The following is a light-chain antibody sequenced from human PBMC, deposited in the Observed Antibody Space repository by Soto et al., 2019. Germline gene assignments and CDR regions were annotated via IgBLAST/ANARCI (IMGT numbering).Light chain of an antibody. CDR3: GADHGSGSNFVWV. J-gene: IGLJ3*02. V-gene: IGLV9-49*01. CDR1: SGYSYYK. Sequence: QLVLTQPPSASASLGASVTLTCTLSSGYSYYKVDWYQQRPGKGPRFVMRVGAGGIVGSKGDGIPDRFSVLGSGLNRYLTIKNIQEEDESDYHCGADHGSGSNFVWVFGGGTKLTVL. CDR2: VGAGGIVG.